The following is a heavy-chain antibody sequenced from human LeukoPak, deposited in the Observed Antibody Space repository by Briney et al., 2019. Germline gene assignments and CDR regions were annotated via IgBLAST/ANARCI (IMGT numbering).Heavy chain of an antibody. V-gene: IGHV3-30*03. CDR1: GFTFSSYG. Sequence: GRSLRLSCAASGFTFSSYGMHWVRQAPGKGLEWVAVISYDGSNKYYADSVKGRFTISRDNSKNTLYLQMNSLRAEDTAVYYCARAPFNSWGSGVGAAGGPYYYMDVWGKGTTVTVSS. D-gene: IGHD2-8*01. J-gene: IGHJ6*03. CDR3: ARAPFNSWGSGVGAAGGPYYYMDV. CDR2: ISYDGSNK.